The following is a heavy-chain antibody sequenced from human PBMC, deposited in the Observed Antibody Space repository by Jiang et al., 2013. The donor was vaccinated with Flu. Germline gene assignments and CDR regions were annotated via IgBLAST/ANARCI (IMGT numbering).Heavy chain of an antibody. Sequence: VQLVESGPGLVKPSETLSLTCTVSGGSISSYYWSWIRQPPGKGLEWIGYIYYSGSTNYNPSLKSRVTISVDTSKNQFSLKLSSVTAADTAVYYCARNSWSRGAFDYWGQGTLVTVSS. CDR3: ARNSWSRGAFDY. V-gene: IGHV4-59*01. CDR1: GGSISSYY. D-gene: IGHD2-21*01. CDR2: IYYSGST. J-gene: IGHJ4*02.